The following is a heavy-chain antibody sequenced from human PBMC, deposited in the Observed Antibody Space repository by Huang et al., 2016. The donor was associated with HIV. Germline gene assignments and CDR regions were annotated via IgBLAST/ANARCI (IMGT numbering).Heavy chain of an antibody. D-gene: IGHD1-26*01. CDR1: GFTFNQFD. V-gene: IGHV3-30*18. CDR2: ISYDGSSK. CDR3: AKDGRGSGTYYDYFEY. Sequence: QVQLVESGGGVVQPGRSLRLSCAAFGFTFNQFDMHWVRQAPGKEMEGVASISYDGSSKDHADSVKGRFTISRDKSKNTVYLQMNSLRVEDTAVYYCAKDGRGSGTYYDYFEYWGQGTLVTVSS. J-gene: IGHJ4*02.